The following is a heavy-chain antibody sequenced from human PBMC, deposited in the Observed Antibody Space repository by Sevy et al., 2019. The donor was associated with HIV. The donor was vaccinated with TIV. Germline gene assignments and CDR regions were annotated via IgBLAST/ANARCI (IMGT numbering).Heavy chain of an antibody. Sequence: DAVKVSCKASGYTFTSYGISWVGQAPGQGLEWMGWISAYNRNTNYPQKLQGRVTMTTDRSTSTDYMELRSLRSDDTAVYYCARHDGRAYDRSGYYYSYWGQGTLVPVSS. CDR3: ARHDGRAYDRSGYYYSY. D-gene: IGHD3-22*01. J-gene: IGHJ4*02. CDR1: GYTFTSYG. CDR2: ISAYNRNT. V-gene: IGHV1-18*01.